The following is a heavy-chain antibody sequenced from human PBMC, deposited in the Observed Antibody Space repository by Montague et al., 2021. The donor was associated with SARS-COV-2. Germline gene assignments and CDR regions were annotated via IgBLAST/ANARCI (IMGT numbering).Heavy chain of an antibody. CDR3: ARDQGYNWNYYYYYGMDV. V-gene: IGHV4-59*12. J-gene: IGHJ6*02. D-gene: IGHD1-20*01. Sequence: SETLSLTCTVSGGSISSYYWSWIRQPPGKGLEWIGSIYYSGSTYYNPSLKSQVTISVDTSKNQFSLKLSSVTAADTAVYYCARDQGYNWNYYYYYGMDVWGQGTTVTVSS. CDR1: GGSISSYY. CDR2: IYYSGST.